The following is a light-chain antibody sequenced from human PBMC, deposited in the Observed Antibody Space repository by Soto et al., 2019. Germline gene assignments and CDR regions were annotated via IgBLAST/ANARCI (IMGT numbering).Light chain of an antibody. Sequence: QSVLTQPPSTSGTPGQRVTIPCFGSSSNIGGNYVFWYQHLPGTAPKLLIYRNNQRSSGVPDRFSGSKSGTSASLAISGLRAEDEADYYCATWDASLSGNIIFGGGTQLTVL. CDR2: RNN. CDR1: SSNIGGNY. V-gene: IGLV1-47*01. J-gene: IGLJ7*01. CDR3: ATWDASLSGNII.